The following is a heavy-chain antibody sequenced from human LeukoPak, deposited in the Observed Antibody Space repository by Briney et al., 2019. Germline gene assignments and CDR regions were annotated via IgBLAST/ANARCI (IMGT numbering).Heavy chain of an antibody. CDR3: ARGAYYDILTGYSPGTFDY. CDR2: IYTSGST. V-gene: IGHV4-4*07. J-gene: IGHJ4*02. CDR1: GGSISSYY. D-gene: IGHD3-9*01. Sequence: SETLSLTCTASGGSISSYYWSWIRQPAGKGLEWIGRIYTSGSTNYNPSLKSRVTISVDTSKNQFSLKLSSVTAADTAVYYCARGAYYDILTGYSPGTFDYWGQGTLVTVSS.